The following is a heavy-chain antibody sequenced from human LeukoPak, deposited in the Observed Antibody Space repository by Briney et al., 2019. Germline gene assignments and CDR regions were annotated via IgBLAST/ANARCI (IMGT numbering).Heavy chain of an antibody. CDR2: ISSTNAI. D-gene: IGHD1-26*01. J-gene: IGHJ4*02. V-gene: IGHV3-69-1*02. CDR3: ARDDKWAFDY. Sequence: GALRLSCSASGFAFGIYALNWFRHTPGKGLEWLSYISSTNAIYYADSVKGRFTISRDNAKESLYLQMNSLRAEDTAVYYRARDDKWAFDYWGQGTLVTVSS. CDR1: GFAFGIYA.